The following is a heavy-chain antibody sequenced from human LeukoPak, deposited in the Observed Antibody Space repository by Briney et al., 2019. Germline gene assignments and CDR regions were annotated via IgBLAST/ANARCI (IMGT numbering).Heavy chain of an antibody. CDR1: GGSFSGYY. V-gene: IGHV4-34*01. CDR2: INHSGST. J-gene: IGHJ6*04. D-gene: IGHD5-18*01. Sequence: SETLSLTCDVYGGSFSGYYWSWIRQPPGKGLEWIGEINHSGSTNYNPSLKSRVTISVDTSKNQFSLKLSSVTAADTAVYYCARAGIQLWSTTGYYYGMDVWGKGTTVTVSS. CDR3: ARAGIQLWSTTGYYYGMDV.